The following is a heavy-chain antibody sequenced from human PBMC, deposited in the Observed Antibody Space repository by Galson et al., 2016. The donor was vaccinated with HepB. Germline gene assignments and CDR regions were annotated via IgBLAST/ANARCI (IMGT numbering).Heavy chain of an antibody. CDR3: ARDVRPRQPHYYGMDV. CDR1: GFIFSNYA. CDR2: ITGRGDSA. V-gene: IGHV3-23*01. Sequence: SLRLSCAASGFIFSNYAMSWVRQAPGKGLEWVSTITGRGDSAYYADSVKGRFTISRDNSQNTLFLQMNSLRADDTSVYYCARDVRPRQPHYYGMDVWGQGTTVTGSS. D-gene: IGHD1-1*01. J-gene: IGHJ6*02.